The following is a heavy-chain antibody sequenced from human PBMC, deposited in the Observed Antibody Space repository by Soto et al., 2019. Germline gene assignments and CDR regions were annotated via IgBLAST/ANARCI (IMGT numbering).Heavy chain of an antibody. Sequence: QVQLVESGGDLVKPGGSLRLSCAASGFTFSDHYMSWIRRAPGKGLEWISYMTPSGSSSSYADSVKGRFTISRHNAKNSLYLDMNSLRADCAAVYYCARELTGTYCGFDLWGQGTMVTVSS. J-gene: IGHJ3*01. D-gene: IGHD1-26*01. CDR1: GFTFSDHY. V-gene: IGHV3-11*01. CDR3: ARELTGTYCGFDL. CDR2: MTPSGSSS.